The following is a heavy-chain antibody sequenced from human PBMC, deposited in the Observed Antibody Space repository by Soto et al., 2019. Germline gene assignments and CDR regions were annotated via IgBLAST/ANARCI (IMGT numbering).Heavy chain of an antibody. V-gene: IGHV3-48*03. CDR1: GFTFSSYE. CDR3: ARIVVVPAATDAFDI. D-gene: IGHD2-2*01. CDR2: ISSSGSTI. Sequence: GGSLRLSCAASGFTFSSYEMNWVRQAPGKGLEWVSYISSSGSTIYHADSVKGRFTISRDNAKNSLYLQMNSLRAEDTAVYYCARIVVVPAATDAFDIWGQGTMVTVSS. J-gene: IGHJ3*02.